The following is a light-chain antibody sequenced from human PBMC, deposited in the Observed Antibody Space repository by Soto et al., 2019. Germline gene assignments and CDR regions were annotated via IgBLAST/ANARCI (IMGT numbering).Light chain of an antibody. CDR2: DTS. Sequence: DIQMPQSPSSLSASVGDRVTITCQARQDIKHYLNWYQQKPGKAPNLLIYDTSVLETGVPSRFSGSGSGTDFTCTSSSLQPEDIATDYCQQYDNLPITFGQGTRLEIK. CDR3: QQYDNLPIT. CDR1: QDIKHY. J-gene: IGKJ5*01. V-gene: IGKV1-33*01.